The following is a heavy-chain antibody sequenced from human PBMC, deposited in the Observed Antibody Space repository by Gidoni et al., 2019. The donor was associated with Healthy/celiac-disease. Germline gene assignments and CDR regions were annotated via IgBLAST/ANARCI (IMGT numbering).Heavy chain of an antibody. V-gene: IGHV3-73*02. J-gene: IGHJ4*02. D-gene: IGHD2-2*01. CDR3: TRGLVPGVDY. CDR2: IRSKANSYAT. Sequence: EVQLVESGGGLVQPGGSLKLSCAASGFTFSGSAMHWVRQASGKGLEWVGRIRSKANSYATAYAASVKGRFTISRDDSKNTAYLQMNSLKTEDTAVYYCTRGLVPGVDYWGQGTLVTVSS. CDR1: GFTFSGSA.